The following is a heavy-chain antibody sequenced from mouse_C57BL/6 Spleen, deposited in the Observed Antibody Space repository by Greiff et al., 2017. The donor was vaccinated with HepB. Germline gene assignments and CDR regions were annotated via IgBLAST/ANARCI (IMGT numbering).Heavy chain of an antibody. CDR1: GYTFTDYY. Sequence: VQLQQSGAELVRPGASVKLSCKASGYTFTDYYINWVKQRPGQGLEWIARIYPGSGNTYYNEKFKGKATLTAEKSSSTAYMQLSSLTSEDSAVYFCAREDYYGSSYNAMDYWGQGTSVTVSS. CDR3: AREDYYGSSYNAMDY. CDR2: IYPGSGNT. V-gene: IGHV1-76*01. D-gene: IGHD1-1*01. J-gene: IGHJ4*01.